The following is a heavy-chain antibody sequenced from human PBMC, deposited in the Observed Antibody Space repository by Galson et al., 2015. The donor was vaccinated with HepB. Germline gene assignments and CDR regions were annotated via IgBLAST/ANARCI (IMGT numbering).Heavy chain of an antibody. CDR2: ISGSGGGT. Sequence: SLRLSCAASGFTFSNYVMTWVRQAPGKGLEWVSSISGSGGGTYYADSVKGRFTISRDNSKNTLYLQMNSLRAEDMAVYYCAKGDSSSWYYFDYWGQGTLVTVSS. J-gene: IGHJ4*02. V-gene: IGHV3-23*01. CDR1: GFTFSNYV. CDR3: AKGDSSSWYYFDY. D-gene: IGHD6-13*01.